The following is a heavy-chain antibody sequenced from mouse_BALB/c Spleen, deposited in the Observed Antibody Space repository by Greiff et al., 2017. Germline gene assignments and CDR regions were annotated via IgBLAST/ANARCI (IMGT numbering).Heavy chain of an antibody. Sequence: EVQLQQSGPGLVKPSQSLSLTCSVTGYSITSGYYWNWIRQFPGNKLEWMGYISYDGSNNYNPSLKNRISITRDTSKNQFFLKLNSVTTEDTATYYCAAYDGSSMDYWGQGTSVTVSS. J-gene: IGHJ4*01. CDR2: ISYDGSN. CDR1: GYSITSGYY. CDR3: AAYDGSSMDY. D-gene: IGHD2-3*01. V-gene: IGHV3-6*02.